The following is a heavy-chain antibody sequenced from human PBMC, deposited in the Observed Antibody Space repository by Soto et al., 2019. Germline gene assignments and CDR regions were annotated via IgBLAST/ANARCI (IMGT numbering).Heavy chain of an antibody. Sequence: QVQLVQSGAEVKQPGASVKVSCKASGYTLTNSGISWVRQAPGQGLEWMGWITGYSGNSNYAQNLQGRVTMTTDTSTSTAYMELRSLTSDDTAVYYCARDRDNNDGSGYPRFDYWGQGTLVTVSS. V-gene: IGHV1-18*01. J-gene: IGHJ4*02. CDR3: ARDRDNNDGSGYPRFDY. CDR2: ITGYSGNS. CDR1: GYTLTNSG. D-gene: IGHD3-22*01.